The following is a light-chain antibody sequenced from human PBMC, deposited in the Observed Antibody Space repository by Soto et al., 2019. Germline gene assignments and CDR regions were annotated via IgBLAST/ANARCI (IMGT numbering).Light chain of an antibody. CDR2: GAS. V-gene: IGKV3-20*01. CDR1: QSVAANY. Sequence: EVVLTQSPGTLSLSPGERATLSCRASQSVAANYLAWYQQKRGQAPRLLIYGASSRATGIPDRFSGSGSGTDFALTISRLEPEDFSVDYCHQYGTAPLTFGPGTKVDSK. CDR3: HQYGTAPLT. J-gene: IGKJ3*01.